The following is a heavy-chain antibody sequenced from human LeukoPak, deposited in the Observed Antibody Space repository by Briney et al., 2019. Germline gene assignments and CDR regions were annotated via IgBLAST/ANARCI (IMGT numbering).Heavy chain of an antibody. J-gene: IGHJ5*02. D-gene: IGHD3-22*01. CDR3: ANPRYDSSGWP. CDR1: GFTFSSYG. Sequence: GGSLRLSCAASGFTFSSYGRHWVRQAPGKGLEWVAVISYDGSNKYYADSVKGRFTISRDNSKNTLYLQMNSLRAEDTAVYYCANPRYDSSGWPWGQGTLVTVSS. V-gene: IGHV3-30*18. CDR2: ISYDGSNK.